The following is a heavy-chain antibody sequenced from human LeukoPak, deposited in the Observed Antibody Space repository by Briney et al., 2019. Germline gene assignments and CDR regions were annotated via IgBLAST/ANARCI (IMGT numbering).Heavy chain of an antibody. Sequence: PSETLSLTCTVSGGSISSYYWSWIRQPAGKGLEWIGRIYTSGSTNYNPSLKSRVTISVDTSKNQFSLKLSSVTAADTAVYYCARDFYYYDSTERSGVRVCYVDVWGKGTTVTVSS. D-gene: IGHD3-22*01. CDR3: ARDFYYYDSTERSGVRVCYVDV. J-gene: IGHJ6*03. V-gene: IGHV4-4*07. CDR1: GGSISSYY. CDR2: IYTSGST.